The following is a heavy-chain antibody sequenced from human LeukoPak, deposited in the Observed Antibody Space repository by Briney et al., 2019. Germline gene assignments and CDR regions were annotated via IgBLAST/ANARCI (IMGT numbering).Heavy chain of an antibody. CDR3: ARVIAAAGTRYFDY. CDR2: ISGSGGST. CDR1: GFTFSSYA. J-gene: IGHJ4*02. D-gene: IGHD6-13*01. V-gene: IGHV3-23*01. Sequence: GGSLRLSCAASGFTFSSYAMSWVRQAPGKGLEWVSAISGSGGSTYYADSVKGRFTISRDNSKNTLYLQVNSLRAEDTAVYYCARVIAAAGTRYFDYWGQGTLVTVSS.